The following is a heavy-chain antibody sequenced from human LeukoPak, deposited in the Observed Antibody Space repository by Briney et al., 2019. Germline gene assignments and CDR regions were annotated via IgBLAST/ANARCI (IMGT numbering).Heavy chain of an antibody. J-gene: IGHJ4*02. CDR2: INTNTGNP. V-gene: IGHV7-4-1*02. D-gene: IGHD3-22*01. CDR3: ARVTSQYYYDSSGYPAGDY. CDR1: GYTFSSYA. Sequence: ASVKVSCKASGYTFSSYAMNWVRQAPGQGLEWMGWINTNTGNPTYAQGLTGRFVFSLDTSVSTAYLQISSLKAEDTAVYYCARVTSQYYYDSSGYPAGDYWGQGTLVTVSS.